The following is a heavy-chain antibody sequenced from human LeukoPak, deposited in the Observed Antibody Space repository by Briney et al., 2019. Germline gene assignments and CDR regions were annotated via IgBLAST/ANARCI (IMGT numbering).Heavy chain of an antibody. CDR3: ARGGRITIFGVVIRFDY. CDR2: INLSGST. V-gene: IGHV4-34*01. J-gene: IGHJ4*02. CDR1: GGSFSGYY. Sequence: SETLSLTCAVYGGSFSGYYWSWIRQPPGKGLELMGEINLSGSTNYNPPLKSRVTISVDTSKNQFSLKLSSVTAADTAVYYCARGGRITIFGVVIRFDYWGQGTLVTVSS. D-gene: IGHD3-3*01.